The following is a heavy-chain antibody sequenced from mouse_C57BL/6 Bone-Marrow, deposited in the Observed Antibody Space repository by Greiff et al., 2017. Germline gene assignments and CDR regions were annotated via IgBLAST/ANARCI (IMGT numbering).Heavy chain of an antibody. D-gene: IGHD1-1*01. CDR3: ARFEYYGSSYECAY. J-gene: IGHJ3*01. V-gene: IGHV1-50*01. CDR1: GYTFTTYW. Sequence: QVQLQQPGAELVKPGASVKLSCKASGYTFTTYWMQWLKQRPGQGLEWIGEIDPSDSYTNYNQKFKGKATLTVDTSSSTAYMQLSSLTSEDSAVYYCARFEYYGSSYECAYWGQGTLVTVSA. CDR2: IDPSDSYT.